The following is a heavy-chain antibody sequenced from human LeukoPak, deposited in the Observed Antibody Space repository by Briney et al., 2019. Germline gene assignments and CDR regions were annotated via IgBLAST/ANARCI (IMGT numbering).Heavy chain of an antibody. CDR2: IIPILGIA. J-gene: IGHJ4*02. Sequence: ASVKLSCKASGGTFSSYAISGVRHAPGQGLEWMGSIIPILGIANYAQKFQGRVTITADKSTSTAYMELSSLRSEDTAVYYCAREGEPTDDYWGQGTLVTVSS. V-gene: IGHV1-69*04. D-gene: IGHD1-26*01. CDR3: AREGEPTDDY. CDR1: GGTFSSYA.